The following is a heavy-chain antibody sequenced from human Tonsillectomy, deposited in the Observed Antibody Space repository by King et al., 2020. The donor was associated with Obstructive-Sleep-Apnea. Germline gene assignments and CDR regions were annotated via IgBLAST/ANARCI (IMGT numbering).Heavy chain of an antibody. CDR1: GESFSGCY. Sequence: VQLQQWGPGLFKPSETLSLTCAVYGESFSGCYLTWIRQPPGKGLGWIGEINHSGSTIYSPSLKSRVTISVDTSKNQFSLNLSSVTAADTAVYYCARLRAGQGSNAFDYWGQGTLVTVSS. CDR3: ARLRAGQGSNAFDY. CDR2: INHSGST. D-gene: IGHD1-26*01. J-gene: IGHJ4*02. V-gene: IGHV4-34*01.